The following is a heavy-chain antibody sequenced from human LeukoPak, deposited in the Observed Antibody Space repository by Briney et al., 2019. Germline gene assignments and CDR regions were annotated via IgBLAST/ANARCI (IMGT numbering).Heavy chain of an antibody. V-gene: IGHV3-48*03. CDR2: ISSSDSTI. D-gene: IGHD4-23*01. Sequence: PGGSLRLSCAASGFTFSSYEMHWVRQAPGKGLEWVSYISSSDSTIYYADSVKGRFTISRDNAKNSLYLQMNSLRAENTAVYYCARDYGGSSSFDYWGQGTLVTVSS. CDR3: ARDYGGSSSFDY. J-gene: IGHJ4*02. CDR1: GFTFSSYE.